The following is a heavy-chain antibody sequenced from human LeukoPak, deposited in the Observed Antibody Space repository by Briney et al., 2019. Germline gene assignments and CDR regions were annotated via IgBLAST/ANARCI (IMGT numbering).Heavy chain of an antibody. D-gene: IGHD3-22*01. J-gene: IGHJ4*02. CDR2: ISSSSSDI. CDR1: GFTFSSYS. V-gene: IGHV3-21*01. CDR3: ATYYDSSGYIFDY. Sequence: GGSLRLSCAASGFTFSSYSMNWVRQAPGKGLEWVSSISSSSSDIYYADSVKGRFTISRDNAKTSLYLQMNSLRAEDTVVYYCATYYDSSGYIFDYWGQGTLVTVSS.